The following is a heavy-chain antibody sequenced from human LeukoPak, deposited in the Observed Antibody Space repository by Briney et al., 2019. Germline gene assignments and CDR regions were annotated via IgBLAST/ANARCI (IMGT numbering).Heavy chain of an antibody. CDR3: ARSWFGELIAFDI. Sequence: GRVTMTRDMSTSTVYMELSGLRSDDTAVYYCARSWFGELIAFDIWGQGTMVTVSS. V-gene: IGHV1-46*01. J-gene: IGHJ3*02. D-gene: IGHD3-10*01.